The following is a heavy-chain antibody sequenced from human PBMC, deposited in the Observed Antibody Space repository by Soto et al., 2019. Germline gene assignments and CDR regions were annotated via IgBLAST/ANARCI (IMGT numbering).Heavy chain of an antibody. J-gene: IGHJ4*02. V-gene: IGHV1-2*02. CDR2: IYPNTETT. Sequence: ASVNVSCKASGYSFSGYYIQWVRQAPGQGPEWLGWIYPNTETTDSSKKFQGRVTITSDMSTRTVYMELRGLRSDDTAVYYCVRLQTSGRPGILWGQGTLVNVS. CDR3: VRLQTSGRPGIL. D-gene: IGHD6-25*01. CDR1: GYSFSGYY.